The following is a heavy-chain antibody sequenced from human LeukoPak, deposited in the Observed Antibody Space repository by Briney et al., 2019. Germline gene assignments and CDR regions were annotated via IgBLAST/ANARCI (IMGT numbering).Heavy chain of an antibody. CDR2: TSWNSGSI. J-gene: IGHJ4*02. Sequence: GGSLRLSCAASGFTFDDYAMHWVRQAPGKGLEWVSGTSWNSGSIGYADSVKGRFTISRDNAKNSLYLQMNSLRAEDTALYYCAKGLGYCSSTSCYFDYWGQGTLVTVSS. D-gene: IGHD2-2*01. CDR1: GFTFDDYA. V-gene: IGHV3-9*01. CDR3: AKGLGYCSSTSCYFDY.